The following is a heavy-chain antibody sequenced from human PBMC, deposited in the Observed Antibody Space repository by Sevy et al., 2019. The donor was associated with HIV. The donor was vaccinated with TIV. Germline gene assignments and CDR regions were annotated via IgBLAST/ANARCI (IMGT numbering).Heavy chain of an antibody. Sequence: ASVKVSCKASGYTFTGYYMHWVRQAPGQGLAWMGWINPNSGGKNYAQKFQGRVTMTRDTSISTAYMELSRLRADDTAVYYCARAVVVAAIFDYWGQGTLVTVSS. CDR3: ARAVVVAAIFDY. V-gene: IGHV1-2*02. CDR1: GYTFTGYY. J-gene: IGHJ4*02. CDR2: INPNSGGK. D-gene: IGHD2-15*01.